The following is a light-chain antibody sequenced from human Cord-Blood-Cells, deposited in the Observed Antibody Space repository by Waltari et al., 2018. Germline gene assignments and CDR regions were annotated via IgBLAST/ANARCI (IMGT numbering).Light chain of an antibody. CDR2: EVR. Sequence: QSALTQPASVSGSPGQSITISCTGTSSDVGGYTYVSWYQQHPGKAPKLMIYEVRNRPSGVSNRFSDSKSGKTASLTSSGLQAEDEADYYCSSDTSSSTYVFGTGTKVTVL. CDR3: SSDTSSSTYV. V-gene: IGLV2-14*01. J-gene: IGLJ1*01. CDR1: SSDVGGYTY.